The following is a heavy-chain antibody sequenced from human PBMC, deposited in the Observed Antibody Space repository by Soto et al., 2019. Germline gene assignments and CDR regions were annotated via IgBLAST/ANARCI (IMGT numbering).Heavy chain of an antibody. Sequence: QVQLQQWGAGPLRPLETLSLTCGVSGGSFSGYYWAWIRQSPGKGLEWIGELNDRGSINYNPSLKSRVSISGDTSKNHYSLNLRSVTAADTAVYYCARESHDILTGPPWVWYFDLWGRGTLVTVSS. CDR3: ARESHDILTGPPWVWYFDL. V-gene: IGHV4-34*01. D-gene: IGHD3-9*01. CDR1: GGSFSGYY. J-gene: IGHJ2*01. CDR2: LNDRGSI.